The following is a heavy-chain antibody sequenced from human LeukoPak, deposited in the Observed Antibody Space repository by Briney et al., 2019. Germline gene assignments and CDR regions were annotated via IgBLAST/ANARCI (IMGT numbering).Heavy chain of an antibody. Sequence: SGGSLRLSCAASGFTFSSYAMSWVRQAPGKGLEWVSGISGSGDNTYYADSVKGRFTISRDNSKNTLYVQVNSLRAEDTAVYYCAKDRLGIAVAGTVYWGQGTLVTVSS. D-gene: IGHD6-19*01. CDR2: ISGSGDNT. J-gene: IGHJ4*02. CDR3: AKDRLGIAVAGTVY. V-gene: IGHV3-23*01. CDR1: GFTFSSYA.